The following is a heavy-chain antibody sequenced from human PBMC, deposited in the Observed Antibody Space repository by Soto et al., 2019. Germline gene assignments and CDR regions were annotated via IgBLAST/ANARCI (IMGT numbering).Heavy chain of an antibody. CDR3: ERGLSYGVGSYVLFDALDI. J-gene: IGHJ3*02. Sequence: EVQLVESGGGLVQPGSSLGLSCAASGGTFGGYAMHWVRQAPGKGLEWVSGISWVSGNIDFSESVKGRFTITRDNTKNSLYLRMNSLRAEDTSWYYCERGLSYGVGSYVLFDALDIWGQGTLVTVSS. CDR1: GGTFGGYA. CDR2: ISWVSGNI. D-gene: IGHD3-10*01. V-gene: IGHV3-9*01.